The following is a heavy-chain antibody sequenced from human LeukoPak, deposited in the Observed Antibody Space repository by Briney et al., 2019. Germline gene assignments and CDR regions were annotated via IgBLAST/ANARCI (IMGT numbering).Heavy chain of an antibody. Sequence: PGGSLRLSWAAAGFTVSSDYISWVRQAPGKGLEWVSIIYRGGETYYGDSGKGRFTISRDNSKNTLYLQMNSLRAEDTAVYYCARDRYSTIFGGWGQGTLVTVSS. CDR3: ARDRYSTIFGG. V-gene: IGHV3-66*02. J-gene: IGHJ4*02. CDR2: IYRGGET. D-gene: IGHD3-3*01. CDR1: GFTVSSDY.